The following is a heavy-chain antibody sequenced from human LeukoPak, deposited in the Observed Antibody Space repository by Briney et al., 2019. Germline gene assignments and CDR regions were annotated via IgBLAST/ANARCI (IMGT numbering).Heavy chain of an antibody. Sequence: ASVKVSCKASGYTFTGYYMHWVRQAPGQGLEWMGRINPNSGGTNYAQKFQGRVTMTRDTSISTAYMELSRPRSDDTAVYYCARDFGEHYVDTGYWGQGTLVTVSS. CDR3: ARDFGEHYVDTGY. J-gene: IGHJ4*02. D-gene: IGHD5-18*01. CDR2: INPNSGGT. V-gene: IGHV1-2*06. CDR1: GYTFTGYY.